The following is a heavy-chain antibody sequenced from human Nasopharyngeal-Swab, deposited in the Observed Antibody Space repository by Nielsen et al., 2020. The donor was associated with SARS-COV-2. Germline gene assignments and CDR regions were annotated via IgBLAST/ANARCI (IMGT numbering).Heavy chain of an antibody. Sequence: SETLSLTCAASGGSFSGYYWSWIRQPPGKGLDWIGEINHSGSTKYNPSLKSRVNISVDTSKNQFSLKVSSVTAADTAVYYCARGGYYCSSTSCYYYSGYYYGMDVWGQGTTVTVSS. CDR3: ARGGYYCSSTSCYYYSGYYYGMDV. V-gene: IGHV4-34*01. CDR2: INHSGST. CDR1: GGSFSGYY. J-gene: IGHJ6*02. D-gene: IGHD2-2*01.